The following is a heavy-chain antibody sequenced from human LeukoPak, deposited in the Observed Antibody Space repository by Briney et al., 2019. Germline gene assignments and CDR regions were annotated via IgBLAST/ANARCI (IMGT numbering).Heavy chain of an antibody. CDR2: IYYSGST. D-gene: IGHD5-12*01. CDR1: GGSISSSSYY. J-gene: IGHJ4*02. Sequence: SETLSLTCTVSGGSISSSSYYWGWIRQPPGKGLEWTGSIYYSGSTYYNPSLKSRVTISVDTSKNQFSLKLSSVTAADTAVYYCARVGDSGYDSLDYWGQGTLVTVSS. V-gene: IGHV4-39*07. CDR3: ARVGDSGYDSLDY.